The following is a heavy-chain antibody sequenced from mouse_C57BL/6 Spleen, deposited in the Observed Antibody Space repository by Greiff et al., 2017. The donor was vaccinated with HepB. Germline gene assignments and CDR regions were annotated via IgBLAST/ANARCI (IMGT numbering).Heavy chain of an antibody. CDR3: TAYYYGIWYFDV. V-gene: IGHV1-15*01. J-gene: IGHJ1*03. D-gene: IGHD1-1*01. CDR2: IDPETGGT. CDR1: GYTFTDYE. Sequence: QVQLQQSGAELVRPGASVTLSCKASGYTFTDYEMHWVKQTPVHGLEWIGAIDPETGGTAYNQKFKGKAILTADKSSSTAYMELRSLTSEDSAVYYCTAYYYGIWYFDVWGTGTTVTVSS.